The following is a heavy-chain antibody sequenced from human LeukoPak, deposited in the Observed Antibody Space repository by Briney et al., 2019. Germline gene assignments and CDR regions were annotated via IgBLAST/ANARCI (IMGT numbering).Heavy chain of an antibody. J-gene: IGHJ1*01. CDR1: GFTLSSYS. Sequence: PGGSLRLSCAASGFTLSSYSMHWVRQAPGKGLEFVSAISKNGRNTYYGNSMKGRFTISRDISKNTLCLQMGSLRPEDMAVYYCARVDSGSACASWGQGILVTVSS. V-gene: IGHV3-64*01. CDR3: ARVDSGSACAS. D-gene: IGHD6-19*01. CDR2: ISKNGRNT.